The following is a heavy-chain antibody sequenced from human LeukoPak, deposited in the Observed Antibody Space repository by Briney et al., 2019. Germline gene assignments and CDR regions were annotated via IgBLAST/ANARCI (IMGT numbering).Heavy chain of an antibody. Sequence: SGGSLRLSCAASGFTFSSYAMSWVRQAPGKGLEWVSTISGSGGSTYYADSVQGRFTISRDNSKNTLYLQMNSLRAEDTAVYYCASPTSGQSFDIWGLGTMVTVSS. CDR1: GFTFSSYA. CDR2: ISGSGGST. J-gene: IGHJ3*02. V-gene: IGHV3-23*01. CDR3: ASPTSGQSFDI. D-gene: IGHD6-19*01.